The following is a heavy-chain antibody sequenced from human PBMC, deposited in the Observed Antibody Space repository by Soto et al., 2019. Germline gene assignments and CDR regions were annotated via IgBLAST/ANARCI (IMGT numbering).Heavy chain of an antibody. J-gene: IGHJ6*02. V-gene: IGHV4-38-2*02. CDR2: IYHSGST. Sequence: SETLSLTCTVSGYSISSGYYWGWIRQPPGKGLEWIGSIYHSGSTYYNPSLKSRVTISVDTSKNQFSLKLSSVTAADTAVYYCARDDYLIRSTPYGMDVWGQGTTVTVSS. CDR3: ARDDYLIRSTPYGMDV. D-gene: IGHD4-17*01. CDR1: GYSISSGYY.